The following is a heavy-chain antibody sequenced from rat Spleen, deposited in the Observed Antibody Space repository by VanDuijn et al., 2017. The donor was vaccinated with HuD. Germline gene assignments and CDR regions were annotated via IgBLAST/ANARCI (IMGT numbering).Heavy chain of an antibody. CDR3: TRHGGLRNWFAY. D-gene: IGHD1-11*01. CDR1: GFTFSNYY. Sequence: EVQLVESGGGLVLPGRSMKLSCAASGFTFSNYYMAWVRQAPTKGLEWVASISTGGDNTYYRDSVKGRFTISRNNAKSTLYLQMDSLRSEDTATYYCTRHGGLRNWFAYWGQGTLVTVSP. V-gene: IGHV5-25*01. CDR2: ISTGGDNT. J-gene: IGHJ3*01.